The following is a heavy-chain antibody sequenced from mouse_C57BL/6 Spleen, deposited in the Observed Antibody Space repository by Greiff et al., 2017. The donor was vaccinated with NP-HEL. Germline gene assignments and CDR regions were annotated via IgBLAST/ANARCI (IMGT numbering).Heavy chain of an antibody. V-gene: IGHV1-26*01. CDR2: INPNNGGT. D-gene: IGHD2-5*01. CDR1: GYTFTDYY. Sequence: VQLQQSGPELVKPGASVKISCKASGYTFTDYYMNWVKQSHGKSLEWIGDINPNNGGTSYNQKFKGKATLTVDKSSSTAYMELRSLTSEDSAVYYCARRGPYSNYDDYWGQGTTLTVSS. CDR3: ARRGPYSNYDDY. J-gene: IGHJ2*01.